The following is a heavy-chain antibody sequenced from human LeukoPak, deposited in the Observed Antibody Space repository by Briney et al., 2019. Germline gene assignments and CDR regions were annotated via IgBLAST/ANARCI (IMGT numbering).Heavy chain of an antibody. J-gene: IGHJ4*02. CDR1: GFTFSAYS. CDR2: IGISSGNT. V-gene: IGHV3-48*01. CDR3: ARYDKYSFDN. Sequence: GGSLRLSCAASGFTFSAYSMNWVRQAPGKGLEWISYIGISSGNTKYADSVKGRFTISGDKAKNSLYLQMNSLRVEDTAVYYCARYDKYSFDNWGQGTLVTVSS. D-gene: IGHD3-16*01.